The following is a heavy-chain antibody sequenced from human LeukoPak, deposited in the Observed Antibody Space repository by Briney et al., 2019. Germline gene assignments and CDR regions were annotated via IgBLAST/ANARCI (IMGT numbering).Heavy chain of an antibody. CDR2: ISRSGNSI. V-gene: IGHV3-11*01. D-gene: IGHD3-10*01. CDR1: DFVFSDYY. J-gene: IGHJ4*02. CDR3: AREMEGDYGSGTFFDL. Sequence: GGSLRLSCAASDFVFSDYYMSWVRQAPGKGLEWVSYISRSGNSIYYADSVKGRFTISRDNAKNSLYLQMNSMRAEDTAVYYCAREMEGDYGSGTFFDLWGQGNMVTVSS.